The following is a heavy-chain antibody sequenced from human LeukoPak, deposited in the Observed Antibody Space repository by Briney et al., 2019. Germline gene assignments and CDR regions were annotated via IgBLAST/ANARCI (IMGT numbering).Heavy chain of an antibody. CDR3: ARVWELSFDY. Sequence: PGGSLRLSCAASGLTVSTDHMSWVRQAPGKGLEWVAISYSGGTSQHAESVKGRFTISRDNSKNTLYLQMNSLRAEDTALYYCARVWELSFDYWGQGTLVTVSS. D-gene: IGHD1-26*01. CDR1: GLTVSTDH. J-gene: IGHJ4*02. CDR2: SYSGGTS. V-gene: IGHV3-53*01.